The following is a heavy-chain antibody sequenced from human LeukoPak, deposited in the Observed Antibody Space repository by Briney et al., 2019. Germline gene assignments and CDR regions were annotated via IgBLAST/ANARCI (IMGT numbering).Heavy chain of an antibody. V-gene: IGHV3-53*01. CDR1: GFTFSNYS. J-gene: IGHJ5*02. CDR3: ARERANEGWFDP. D-gene: IGHD4/OR15-4a*01. CDR2: IYSGGST. Sequence: PGGSLRLSCAASGFTFSNYSMNWVRQAPGKGLEWVSVIYSGGSTYYADSVKGRFTISRDNSKNTLYLQMNSLRAEDTAVYYCARERANEGWFDPWGQGTLVTVSS.